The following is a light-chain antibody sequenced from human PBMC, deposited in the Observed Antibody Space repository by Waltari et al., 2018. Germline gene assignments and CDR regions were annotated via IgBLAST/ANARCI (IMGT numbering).Light chain of an antibody. CDR1: QSVLSSSNNKNY. CDR3: QQYYGSPLT. J-gene: IGKJ4*01. V-gene: IGKV4-1*01. CDR2: WAS. Sequence: DIVMTQSPDSLAVSLGERATINCMSSQSVLSSSNNKNYLAWYQQKPGQPPKLLIYWASTRESGVSDRFSGGGSGTDFTLTISSLQAEDVAVYYCQQYYGSPLTFGGGTKVEIK.